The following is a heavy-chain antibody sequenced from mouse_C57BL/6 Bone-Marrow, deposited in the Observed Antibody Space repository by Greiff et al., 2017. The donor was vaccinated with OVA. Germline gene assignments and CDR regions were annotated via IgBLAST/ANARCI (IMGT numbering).Heavy chain of an antibody. Sequence: VQLQQPGAELVMPGASVKLSCKASGYTFTSYWMHWVKQRPGQGLEWIGELAPSDSYTNYNQKFKGKSTLTVDKSSSTASMQLSSLTSEDSAVYYCAREYYDYGGYFDYWGQGTTLTVSS. CDR2: LAPSDSYT. CDR3: AREYYDYGGYFDY. D-gene: IGHD2-4*01. CDR1: GYTFTSYW. V-gene: IGHV1-69*01. J-gene: IGHJ2*01.